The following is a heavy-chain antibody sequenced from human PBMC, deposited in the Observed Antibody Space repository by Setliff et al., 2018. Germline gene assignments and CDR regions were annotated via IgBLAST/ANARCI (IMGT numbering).Heavy chain of an antibody. CDR2: INQRGSDQ. CDR3: AKSPHDFWSGRVFFDY. Sequence: GESLKISCSASGFTFSSLWMAWVRQAPGKGLEWVANINQRGSDQFYVESVKGRFTISRDNHKNTLHLQMNSLRVEDTAIYYCAKSPHDFWSGRVFFDYWGQGILVTVSS. J-gene: IGHJ4*01. CDR1: GFTFSSLW. D-gene: IGHD3-3*01. V-gene: IGHV3-7*03.